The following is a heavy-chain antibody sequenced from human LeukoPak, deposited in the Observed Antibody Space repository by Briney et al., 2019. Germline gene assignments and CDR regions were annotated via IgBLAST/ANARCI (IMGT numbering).Heavy chain of an antibody. V-gene: IGHV4-38-2*02. J-gene: IGHJ4*02. CDR1: GYSISSGYY. CDR2: IYHSGRT. Sequence: SETLSLACTVSGYSISSGYYWGWIRQPPGKGLEWIGSIYHSGRTYYNPSLKSRVTISVDTSKNQFSLKLSSVTAADTAVYYCARASHDYGDYSHFDYWGQGTLVTVSS. CDR3: ARASHDYGDYSHFDY. D-gene: IGHD4-17*01.